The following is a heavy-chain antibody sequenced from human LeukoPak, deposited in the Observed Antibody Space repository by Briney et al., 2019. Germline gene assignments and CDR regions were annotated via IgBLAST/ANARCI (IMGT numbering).Heavy chain of an antibody. V-gene: IGHV4-39*01. CDR3: ARFFYYDASLPPY. J-gene: IGHJ4*02. D-gene: IGHD3-16*01. Sequence: SETLSLTCSVSGGYISTSNYYWGWIRQPPGKGLEWIGTIYYSGRTYYNPSLQSRVTISLVTSQNQLSLQVRSVTVVDTAVYYCARFFYYDASLPPYWGQGTLATVSS. CDR2: IYYSGRT. CDR1: GGYISTSNYY.